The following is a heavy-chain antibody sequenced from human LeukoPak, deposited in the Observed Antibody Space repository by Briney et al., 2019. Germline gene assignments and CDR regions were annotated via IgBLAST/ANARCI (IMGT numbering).Heavy chain of an antibody. CDR1: GGSISTYY. CDR2: IYYSGST. Sequence: SETLSLTCTVSGGSISTYYWSWIRQPPGKGLEWVGYIYYSGSTTYNPSLKSRVTISVDTSKNQFSLKLSSVTAADTAVYYCARGALYDFWSGSSFDYWGQGTLVTVSS. V-gene: IGHV4-59*01. CDR3: ARGALYDFWSGSSFDY. D-gene: IGHD3-3*01. J-gene: IGHJ4*02.